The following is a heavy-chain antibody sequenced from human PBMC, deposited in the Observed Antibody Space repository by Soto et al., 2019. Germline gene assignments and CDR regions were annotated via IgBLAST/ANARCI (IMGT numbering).Heavy chain of an antibody. CDR2: IYFSGST. CDR1: GASISSGGYS. D-gene: IGHD5-12*01. J-gene: IGHJ6*02. V-gene: IGHV4-31*03. Sequence: PSETLSLTCTVSGASISSGGYSWSWIRQHPGKGLEWIGYIYFSGSTYYNPSLTSRLTISLDTSKNQFSLNLSSVTAADTALYYCARRLGANYYYYAMDVWGQGTTVTVPS. CDR3: ARRLGANYYYYAMDV.